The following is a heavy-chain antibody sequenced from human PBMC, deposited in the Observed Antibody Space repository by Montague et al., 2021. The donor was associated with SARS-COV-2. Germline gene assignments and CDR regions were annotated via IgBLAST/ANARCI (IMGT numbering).Heavy chain of an antibody. V-gene: IGHV4-61*08. D-gene: IGHD6-13*01. CDR2: IYYSGST. Sequence: SETLSLTCTVSGGSVSSGGYYWSWIRQPPGKGLEWIGYIYYSGSTNYNPSLKSRVTISLDTSKNLFSLKLTSVTAADTAVYYCARVSLAAAATRSDYWGQGTLVTVSS. CDR1: GGSVSSGGYY. J-gene: IGHJ4*02. CDR3: ARVSLAAAATRSDY.